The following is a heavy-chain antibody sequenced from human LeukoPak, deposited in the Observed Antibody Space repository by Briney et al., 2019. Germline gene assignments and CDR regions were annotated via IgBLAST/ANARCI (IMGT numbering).Heavy chain of an antibody. V-gene: IGHV4-59*01. CDR1: GGSISSYY. Sequence: SETLSPTCTVSGGSISSYYWSWIRQPPGKGLEWIGYIYYSGSTNYNPSLKSRVTISVDTSKNQFSLKLSSVTAADTAVYYCARDRSYGGNGYFDYWGQGTLVTVSS. D-gene: IGHD4-23*01. CDR2: IYYSGST. CDR3: ARDRSYGGNGYFDY. J-gene: IGHJ4*02.